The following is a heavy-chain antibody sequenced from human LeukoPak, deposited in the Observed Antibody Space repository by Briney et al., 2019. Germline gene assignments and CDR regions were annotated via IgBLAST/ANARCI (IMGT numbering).Heavy chain of an antibody. Sequence: PSQTLSLTCTVSGGSISSGGYYWSWIRQPPGTGLEWIGSIYYSGATYYNPSLKSRVTISVDTSKNQFSLKLSSVTAADTAVYYCARHKLGIDYWGQGTLVPVSS. CDR2: IYYSGAT. CDR1: GGSISSGGYY. CDR3: ARHKLGIDY. J-gene: IGHJ4*02. V-gene: IGHV4-30-2*03. D-gene: IGHD7-27*01.